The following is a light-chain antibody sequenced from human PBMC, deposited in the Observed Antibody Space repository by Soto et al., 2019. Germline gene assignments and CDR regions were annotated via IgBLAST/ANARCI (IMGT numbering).Light chain of an antibody. Sequence: IQMTQSPSSLSASVGDRVTITCRASQGISNYLAWYQQKPGKGPKLLIFAASTLQSGVPSRFSGSGSGTDFTITISSLQPEDVATYCCQEYNCAPLFGQGTKVEIK. CDR2: AAS. V-gene: IGKV1-27*01. CDR3: QEYNCAPL. CDR1: QGISNY. J-gene: IGKJ1*01.